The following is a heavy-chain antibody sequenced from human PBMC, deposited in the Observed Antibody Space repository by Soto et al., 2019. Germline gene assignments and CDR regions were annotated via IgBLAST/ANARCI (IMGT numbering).Heavy chain of an antibody. Sequence: SETLSLTCTVSGGSISSSSYYWGWIRQPPGKGLEWIGSIYYSGSTNYNPSLKSRVTISVDTSKNQFSLKLSSVTAADTAVYYCARRVSGHSSWYNWFDPWGQGTLVTVSS. CDR3: ARRVSGHSSWYNWFDP. CDR1: GGSISSSSYY. V-gene: IGHV4-39*07. J-gene: IGHJ5*02. CDR2: IYYSGST. D-gene: IGHD6-13*01.